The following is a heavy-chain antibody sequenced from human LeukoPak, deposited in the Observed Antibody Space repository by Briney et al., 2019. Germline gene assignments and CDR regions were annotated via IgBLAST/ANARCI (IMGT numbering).Heavy chain of an antibody. V-gene: IGHV3-64*02. CDR3: ARGRGRNTTMVWAFDY. CDR1: GFTFSSYA. D-gene: IGHD5-18*01. J-gene: IGHJ4*02. CDR2: ISTNGGST. Sequence: GGSLRLSCAASGFTFSSYAMHWVRQAPGKGLEYVSGISTNGGSTYYADSVKGRFTISRDNSKNTLFLQMGSLRAEDMAVYYCARGRGRNTTMVWAFDYWGQGTLVTVSS.